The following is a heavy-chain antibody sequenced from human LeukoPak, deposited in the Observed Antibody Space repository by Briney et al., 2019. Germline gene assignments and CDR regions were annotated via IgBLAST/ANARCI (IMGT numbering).Heavy chain of an antibody. D-gene: IGHD3-22*01. J-gene: IGHJ4*02. Sequence: PSETLSLTCTGSGGSISSYYWSWIRQPAGKGLEWIGRIYTSGSTNYNPSLKSRVTMSVDTSKNQFTLKLSSVTAADTAVYSCARDTYYYDSSGYSVYYFDYWGQGTLVTVSS. CDR3: ARDTYYYDSSGYSVYYFDY. V-gene: IGHV4-4*07. CDR2: IYTSGST. CDR1: GGSISSYY.